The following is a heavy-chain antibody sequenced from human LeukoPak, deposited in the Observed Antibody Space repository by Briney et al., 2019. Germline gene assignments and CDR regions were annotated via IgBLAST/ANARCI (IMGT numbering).Heavy chain of an antibody. V-gene: IGHV4-39*01. J-gene: IGHJ6*03. CDR1: GGSISSSSYY. CDR2: IYYSGST. Sequence: SETLSLTCTVSGGSISSSSYYWGWIRQPPGKGLEWIGSIYYSGSTYYNPSLKSRVTISVDTSKNQFSLKLSSVTAADTAVYYCARTLRGYYYYMDVWGKGTTVTVSS. D-gene: IGHD3-10*01. CDR3: ARTLRGYYYYMDV.